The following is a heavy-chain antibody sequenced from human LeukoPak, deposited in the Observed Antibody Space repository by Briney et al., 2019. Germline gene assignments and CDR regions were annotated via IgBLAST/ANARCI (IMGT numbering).Heavy chain of an antibody. CDR3: ARTYCTNGVCYRHYFDY. Sequence: PSETLSLTCTVSGGSISSYYLSWIRQPPGKGLEWIGYIYYSGSTNYNPSLKSRVTISVDTSKNQFSLKLSSVTAADTAVYYCARTYCTNGVCYRHYFDYWGQGTLVTVSS. V-gene: IGHV4-59*01. D-gene: IGHD2-8*01. J-gene: IGHJ4*02. CDR2: IYYSGST. CDR1: GGSISSYY.